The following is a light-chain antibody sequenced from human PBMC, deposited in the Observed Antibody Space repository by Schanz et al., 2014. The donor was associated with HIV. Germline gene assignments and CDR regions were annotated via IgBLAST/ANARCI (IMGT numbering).Light chain of an antibody. Sequence: QSALTQPASVSGSPGQSITISCSGTSSDIGGSDYVSWYQQHPGRAPKVLIYDVRDRPSGVSNRFSGSKSGNTASLTVSGLQAEDEADYYCSSYAGSNKNVFGTGTKLTVL. CDR1: SSDIGGSDY. CDR3: SSYAGSNKNV. J-gene: IGLJ1*01. V-gene: IGLV2-14*03. CDR2: DVR.